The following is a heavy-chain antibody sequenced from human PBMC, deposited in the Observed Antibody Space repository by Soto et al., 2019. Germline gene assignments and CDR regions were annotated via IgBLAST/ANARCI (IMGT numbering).Heavy chain of an antibody. CDR1: GYTFTAYY. J-gene: IGHJ6*02. CDR2: INTKFGDT. D-gene: IGHD3-10*01. CDR3: VRNMDYFYGPGSGHGHGV. V-gene: IGHV1-2*02. Sequence: QVQLVQSGAEVKEPGDSVRVYCEASGYTFTAYYIHWVRQVPGQGLEWMGWINTKFGDTTYSQDSQGRVTMTRDMSISTVYMELSRMTSDDTAIYYCVRNMDYFYGPGSGHGHGVWGQVTTVTV.